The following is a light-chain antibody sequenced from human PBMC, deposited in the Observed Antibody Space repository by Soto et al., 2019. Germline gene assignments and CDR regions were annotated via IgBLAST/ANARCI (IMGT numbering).Light chain of an antibody. CDR3: QTWGPGFYV. J-gene: IGLJ1*01. CDR1: SGHSSYA. V-gene: IGLV4-69*01. CDR2: LNSDGSH. Sequence: QSVLTQSPSASASLGASVKLTCTLSSGHSSYAIAWHQQQPEKGPRYLMNLNSDGSHTKGDGIPDRFSGSSSGAERYLTVSRLQSEDEADYYCQTWGPGFYVFGTGTKVTVL.